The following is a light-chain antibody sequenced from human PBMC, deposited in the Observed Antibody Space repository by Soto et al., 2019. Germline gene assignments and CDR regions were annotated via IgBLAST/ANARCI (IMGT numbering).Light chain of an antibody. Sequence: DIQMTQSPFSLSASVGDRVTITCRASQSISSYLNWYQQKPGKAPKLLIYAASSLQSGVPSRFRGSGSGTDFTLTISSLQPEDFATYYCQQSYSTPYTFGQGTKVDIK. J-gene: IGKJ2*01. CDR3: QQSYSTPYT. CDR2: AAS. CDR1: QSISSY. V-gene: IGKV1-39*01.